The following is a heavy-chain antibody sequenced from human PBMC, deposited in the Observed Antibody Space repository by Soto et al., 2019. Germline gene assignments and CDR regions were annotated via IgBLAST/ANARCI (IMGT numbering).Heavy chain of an antibody. CDR3: ASNDDILTGSYFYGMDV. CDR1: GGTFSRHG. D-gene: IGHD3-9*01. J-gene: IGHJ6*02. Sequence: QVELVQSGAEVKKPGSSVKVSCKASGGTFSRHGISWVRQAPGQGLEWLGGIPPILGTANYTQKVQGRFTITADESTRTAYMELSSLRSDDTAVYYCASNDDILTGSYFYGMDVWGQGTTVTVSS. V-gene: IGHV1-69*12. CDR2: IPPILGTA.